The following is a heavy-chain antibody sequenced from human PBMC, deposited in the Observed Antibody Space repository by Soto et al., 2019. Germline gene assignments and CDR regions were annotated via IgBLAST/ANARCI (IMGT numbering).Heavy chain of an antibody. CDR2: ISGSGDST. V-gene: IGHV3-23*01. D-gene: IGHD2-2*01. J-gene: IGHJ4*02. CDR3: AKGSSSSSPYHFAY. CDR1: GFTFSNYA. Sequence: GGSLRLSCAASGFTFSNYAMNWVRQAPGEGLEWVSIISGSGDSTNYADSVRGRFTISRDNSHSALFLQMNSLEAADTAVYYCAKGSSSSSPYHFAYWAQGTLVPVSS.